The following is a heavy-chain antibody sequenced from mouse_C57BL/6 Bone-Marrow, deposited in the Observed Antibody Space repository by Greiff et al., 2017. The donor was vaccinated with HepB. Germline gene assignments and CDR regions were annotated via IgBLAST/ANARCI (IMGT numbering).Heavy chain of an antibody. Sequence: QVQLQQPGAELVKPGASVKMSCKASGYTFTSYWITWVKQRPGQGLEWIGDIYPGSGSTKDNEKFKSKATLTVDTSSSTAYMQLSSLTSEDSAVYYCARGPGRAWFAYWGQGTLVTVSA. CDR2: IYPGSGST. D-gene: IGHD3-3*01. CDR1: GYTFTSYW. J-gene: IGHJ3*01. V-gene: IGHV1-55*01. CDR3: ARGPGRAWFAY.